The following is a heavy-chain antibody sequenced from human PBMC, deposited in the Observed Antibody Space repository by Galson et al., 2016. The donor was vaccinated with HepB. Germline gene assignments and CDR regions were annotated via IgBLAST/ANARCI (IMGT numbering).Heavy chain of an antibody. CDR1: GFTFSSYE. CDR2: ISSTGNTI. J-gene: IGHJ4*02. D-gene: IGHD1-7*01. Sequence: SLRLSCAASGFTFSSYEMNWVRQAPGKGLEWVSYISSTGNTIYYADSVRGRFTISRDNAMNSLYLQMDDLSPEDTAVYYCVRDSSWNYNYWGQGALVTVSS. V-gene: IGHV3-48*03. CDR3: VRDSSWNYNY.